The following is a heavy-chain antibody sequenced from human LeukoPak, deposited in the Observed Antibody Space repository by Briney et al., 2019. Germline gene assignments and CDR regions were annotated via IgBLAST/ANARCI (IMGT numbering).Heavy chain of an antibody. Sequence: PSETLSLTCTVSGGSISSSSYYWGWIRQPPGKGLEWIGSIYYSGSTYYNPSLKSRVTISVDTSKNQFSLKLSSVTAADTAAYYCASNDPNVDYYDSSGFDYWGQGALVTVSS. CDR3: ASNDPNVDYYDSSGFDY. CDR1: GGSISSSSYY. V-gene: IGHV4-39*07. J-gene: IGHJ4*02. D-gene: IGHD3-22*01. CDR2: IYYSGST.